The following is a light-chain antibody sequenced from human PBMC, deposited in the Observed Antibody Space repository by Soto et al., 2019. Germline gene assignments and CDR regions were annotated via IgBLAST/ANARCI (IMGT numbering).Light chain of an antibody. V-gene: IGKV3-15*01. CDR3: QQYDNWPPYT. CDR1: QTITNN. Sequence: IVMTQSPATLSVSPGERATLSYRSSQTITNNLAWHQQKPGQAPRLLIFGASTRAAGVPDRFSGSGSGTEFTLTISSLQSGDFAVYYCQQYDNWPPYTFGQGTKVDIK. J-gene: IGKJ2*01. CDR2: GAS.